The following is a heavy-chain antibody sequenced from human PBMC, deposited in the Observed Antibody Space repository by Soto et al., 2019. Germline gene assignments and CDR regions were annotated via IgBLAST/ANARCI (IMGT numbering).Heavy chain of an antibody. CDR1: GFSLSTSGVG. CDR3: AHSLIGYYYDSSGSNWFDP. Sequence: SRPTPVNPTQTLTLTCTFSGFSLSTSGVGVGWIRQPPGKALEWLALIYWDDDKRYSPSLKSRLTITKDTSKNQVVLTMTNMDPVDTATYYCAHSLIGYYYDSSGSNWFDPWGQGTLVTVSS. CDR2: IYWDDDK. J-gene: IGHJ5*02. V-gene: IGHV2-5*02. D-gene: IGHD3-22*01.